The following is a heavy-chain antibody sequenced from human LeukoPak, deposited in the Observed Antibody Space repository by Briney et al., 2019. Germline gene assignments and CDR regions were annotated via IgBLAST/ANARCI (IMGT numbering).Heavy chain of an antibody. J-gene: IGHJ3*02. CDR1: GGSISSYY. V-gene: IGHV4-59*08. D-gene: IGHD3-16*01. Sequence: PSETLSLTCTVSGGSISSYYWSWIRQPPGKGLEWIGYIYYSGSTNYSPSLKSRVTISVDTSKNQFSLKLSSVAAADTAVYYCARTQKGLGGRRAFDIWGQGTMVTVSS. CDR2: IYYSGST. CDR3: ARTQKGLGGRRAFDI.